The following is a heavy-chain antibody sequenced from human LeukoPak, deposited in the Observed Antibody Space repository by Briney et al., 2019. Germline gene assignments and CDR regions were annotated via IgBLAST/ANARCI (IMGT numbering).Heavy chain of an antibody. CDR3: ARDSKILRYFDWFRPDAFDI. Sequence: ASVKVSCKASGYTFTSYYMHWVRQAPGQGLEWMGWINPNSGGTNYAQKFQGRVTMTRDTSISTAYMELSRLRSDDTAVYYCARDSKILRYFDWFRPDAFDIWGQGTMVTVSS. J-gene: IGHJ3*02. V-gene: IGHV1-2*02. CDR2: INPNSGGT. D-gene: IGHD3-9*01. CDR1: GYTFTSYY.